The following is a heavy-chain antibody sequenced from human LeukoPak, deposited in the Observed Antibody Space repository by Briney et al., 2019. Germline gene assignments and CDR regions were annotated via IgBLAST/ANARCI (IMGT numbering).Heavy chain of an antibody. Sequence: PGGSLRLSCAASGFIFSNYGMHWVRQAPGKGLEWVTFIQYDVSSIYYADSVKGRFTISGDNSKNTVYLQMNSLRPEDTAVYYCVQEAGAVAGRFDHWGQGTLATVSS. CDR1: GFIFSNYG. CDR3: VQEAGAVAGRFDH. J-gene: IGHJ4*02. V-gene: IGHV3-30*02. D-gene: IGHD6-19*01. CDR2: IQYDVSSI.